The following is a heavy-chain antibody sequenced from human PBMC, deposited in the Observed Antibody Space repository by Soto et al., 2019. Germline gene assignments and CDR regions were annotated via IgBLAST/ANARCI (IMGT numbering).Heavy chain of an antibody. CDR3: XXXXXXTSVNWFDP. CDR2: IYYSGST. V-gene: IGHV4-31*03. J-gene: IGHJ5*02. Sequence: QVQLQESGPGLVKPSQTLSLTCTVSGGSISSGGYYWSWIRQHPGKGLEWIGYIYYSGSTYYNPSLKSRVTISVXXXXXXXXXXXXXXXXXXXXXXXXXXXXXTSVNWFDPWGQGTLVTVSS. CDR1: GGSISSGGYY.